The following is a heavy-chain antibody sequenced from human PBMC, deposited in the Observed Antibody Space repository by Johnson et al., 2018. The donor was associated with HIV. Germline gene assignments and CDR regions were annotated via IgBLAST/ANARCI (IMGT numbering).Heavy chain of an antibody. CDR3: ARRTGCTGDSCSSGVGTFEL. J-gene: IGHJ3*01. V-gene: IGHV3-7*04. CDR2: IKQDGSEK. CDR1: GFTFSSYW. Sequence: VQLVESGGGLVRPGGSLRLSCAASGFTFSSYWMSWVRQAPGKGLEWVANIKQDGSEKYYVDSVKGRFTISRDNSKNTLFLQMNSLKTEDTAVYYCARRTGCTGDSCSSGVGTFELWGRGTMVTVSS. D-gene: IGHD2-15*01.